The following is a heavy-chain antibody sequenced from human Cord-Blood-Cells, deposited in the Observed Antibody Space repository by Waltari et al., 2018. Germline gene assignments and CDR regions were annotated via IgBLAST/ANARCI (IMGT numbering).Heavy chain of an antibody. CDR3: ARPAPYSSSWQDAFDI. V-gene: IGHV4-59*08. Sequence: QVQLQESGPGLVKPSETLSLTCTVSGGSISSYYWSWIRQPPGKGLEWIGYIYYSGSTNYNPSLKRRVPISVDTSKNQCSLKLSSVTAADTAVYYCARPAPYSSSWQDAFDIWGQGTMVTVSS. CDR2: IYYSGST. CDR1: GGSISSYY. J-gene: IGHJ3*02. D-gene: IGHD6-13*01.